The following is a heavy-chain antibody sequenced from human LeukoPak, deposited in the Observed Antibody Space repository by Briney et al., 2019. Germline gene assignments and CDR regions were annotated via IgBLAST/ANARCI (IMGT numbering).Heavy chain of an antibody. D-gene: IGHD6-13*01. Sequence: GGSLRLSCAASGSTFSSYWMSWVRQAPGKGLEWVANIKQDGSEKYYVDSVKGRFTISRDNSKNTLYLQMNSLRAEDTAVYYCAMKGGSSWNFDYWGQGTLVTVSS. J-gene: IGHJ4*02. CDR1: GSTFSSYW. CDR2: IKQDGSEK. V-gene: IGHV3-7*03. CDR3: AMKGGSSWNFDY.